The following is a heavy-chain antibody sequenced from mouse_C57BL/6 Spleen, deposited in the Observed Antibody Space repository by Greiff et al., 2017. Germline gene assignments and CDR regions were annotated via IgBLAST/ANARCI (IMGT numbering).Heavy chain of an antibody. V-gene: IGHV1-26*01. Sequence: VQLQQSGPELVKPGASVKISCKASGYTFPDYYMNWVKQSHGKSLEWIGDINPNNGGTSYNQKFKGKATLTVDKSSSTAYMELRSLTSEDSAVDYCARGGTPYYFDYWGQGTTLTVSS. J-gene: IGHJ2*01. CDR1: GYTFPDYY. D-gene: IGHD3-3*01. CDR3: ARGGTPYYFDY. CDR2: INPNNGGT.